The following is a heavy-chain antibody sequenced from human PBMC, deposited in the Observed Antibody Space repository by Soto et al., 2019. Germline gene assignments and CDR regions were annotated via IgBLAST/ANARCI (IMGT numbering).Heavy chain of an antibody. CDR3: AKKQGSGTYWPVDY. D-gene: IGHD1-26*01. J-gene: IGHJ4*02. CDR1: GFTFNTYG. V-gene: IGHV3-23*01. Sequence: SGGSLRLSCAASGFTFNTYGMSWVRQAPGKGLEWVSGISGSGGSTYYADSVKGRFTISRDNSQNTLYLQMNSLRAEDTAVYYCAKKQGSGTYWPVDYWGQGILVTVSS. CDR2: ISGSGGST.